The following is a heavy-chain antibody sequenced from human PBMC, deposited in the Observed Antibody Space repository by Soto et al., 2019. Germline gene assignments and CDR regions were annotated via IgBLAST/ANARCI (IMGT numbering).Heavy chain of an antibody. V-gene: IGHV4-30-2*01. CDR1: DCSLRAAGYS. CDR2: IYHSGTC. D-gene: IGHD3-10*01. CDR3: ARAQFYSGSGNYHNLMFDP. Sequence: PSETLALTGAVSDCSLRAAGYSWSWIRQLPGGGLEFVGFIYHSGTCWYNPSLKTRLTMSLDRSNNQFSLTLTSVTAADTAVYYCARAQFYSGSGNYHNLMFDPWGQGTQVTVSS. J-gene: IGHJ5*02.